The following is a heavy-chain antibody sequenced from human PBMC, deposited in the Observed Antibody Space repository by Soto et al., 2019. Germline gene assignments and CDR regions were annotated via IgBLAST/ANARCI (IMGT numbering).Heavy chain of an antibody. D-gene: IGHD4-17*01. Sequence: ESLKISCKGSGYSFTSYWIGWVRQMPGKGLEWMGIIYPGDSDTRYSPSFQGQVTISADKSISTAYLQWSSLKASDTAMYYCARSTTVTYSYRNDYYGMDVWGQGTTVTGS. J-gene: IGHJ6*02. V-gene: IGHV5-51*01. CDR2: IYPGDSDT. CDR3: ARSTTVTYSYRNDYYGMDV. CDR1: GYSFTSYW.